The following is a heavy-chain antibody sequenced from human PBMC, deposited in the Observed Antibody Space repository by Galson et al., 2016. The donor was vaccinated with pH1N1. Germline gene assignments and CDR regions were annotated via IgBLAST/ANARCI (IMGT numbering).Heavy chain of an antibody. D-gene: IGHD5-18*01. CDR3: ARRDTLYGVDV. CDR1: GYTFTSYW. V-gene: IGHV5-51*01. J-gene: IGHJ6*02. CDR2: IYPGDSET. Sequence: QSGAEVKKPGESLKISCKGSGYTFTSYWIGWVRQMPGKGLEWMGIIYPGDSETKYSPSFHGQVTFSADKSSSTAYLQWSSLKASDTAMYYCARRDTLYGVDVWGQGTTVTVSS.